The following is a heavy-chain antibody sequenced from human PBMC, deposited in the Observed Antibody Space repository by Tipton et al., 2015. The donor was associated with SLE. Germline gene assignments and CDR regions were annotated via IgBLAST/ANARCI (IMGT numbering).Heavy chain of an antibody. CDR2: IYHSGST. CDR3: ARVYDFWSGYYNLPFDY. D-gene: IGHD3-3*01. CDR1: GYSISSGYY. V-gene: IGHV4-38-2*01. Sequence: TLSLTCAVSGYSISSGYYWGGIRQPPGKGLEWVGSIYHSGSTYHTPSLTSRVTISVDTSKNQFSLKLSSVTAADTAVYYCARVYDFWSGYYNLPFDYWGQGTPVTVSS. J-gene: IGHJ4*02.